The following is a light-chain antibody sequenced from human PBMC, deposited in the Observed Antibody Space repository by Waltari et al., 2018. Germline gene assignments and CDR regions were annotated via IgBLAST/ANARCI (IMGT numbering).Light chain of an antibody. Sequence: QSALTQPASVSGSPGQSITISCTGTSNDVGYFYLVSWYQQHPGKAPKLLIYQVTKRPSEISYRFSGSKSGSTASLTISGLQSEDEADYYCSSYAGDNRLIFGGGTKVTVL. CDR2: QVT. J-gene: IGLJ2*01. V-gene: IGLV2-23*02. CDR1: SNDVGYFYL. CDR3: SSYAGDNRLI.